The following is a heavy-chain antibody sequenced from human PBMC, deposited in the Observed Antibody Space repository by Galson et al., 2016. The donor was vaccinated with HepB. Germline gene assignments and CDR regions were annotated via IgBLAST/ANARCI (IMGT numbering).Heavy chain of an antibody. V-gene: IGHV3-15*07. D-gene: IGHD3-16*01. CDR3: TTDLGDVLQLTNSYYYYGMDV. CDR1: GFSFSNAW. Sequence: SLRLSCAASGFSFSNAWMNWVRQAPGRGLEWVGRSKSKTDGGTIDYAAPVKGRFTISRDDSKDTLYLQMNSLKIEDTAVYYCTTDLGDVLQLTNSYYYYGMDVWGQGTTVTVSS. CDR2: SKSKTDGGTI. J-gene: IGHJ6*02.